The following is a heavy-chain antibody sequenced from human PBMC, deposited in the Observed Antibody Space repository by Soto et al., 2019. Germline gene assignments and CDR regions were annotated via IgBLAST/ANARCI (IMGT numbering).Heavy chain of an antibody. J-gene: IGHJ4*02. D-gene: IGHD1-26*01. CDR3: AVGPTGGFDY. CDR1: GFTFSSYG. V-gene: IGHV3-30*03. CDR2: ISYDGSNK. Sequence: QVQLVESGGGVVQPGRSLRLSCAASGFTFSSYGMHWVRQAPGKGLEWVAVISYDGSNKYYADSVKGRFTISRDNSKNTLYLQMNSLRAEDTAVYYCAVGPTGGFDYWGQGTLVTVSS.